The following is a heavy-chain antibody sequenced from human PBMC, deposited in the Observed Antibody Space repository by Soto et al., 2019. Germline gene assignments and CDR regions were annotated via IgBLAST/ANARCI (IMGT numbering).Heavy chain of an antibody. V-gene: IGHV3-11*05. Sequence: GGPLRLSPAASGFTLDDHYNSWIRQAPGKGLEWISSISTGCRVTNYADSVKGRFAISRDSANNSLYLQMNNLRAEDTALYCCARDETPRWLTLNSYYFEPWGQGALVTVSS. J-gene: IGHJ4*02. CDR3: ARDETPRWLTLNSYYFEP. CDR1: GFTLDDHY. CDR2: ISTGCRVT. D-gene: IGHD5-12*01.